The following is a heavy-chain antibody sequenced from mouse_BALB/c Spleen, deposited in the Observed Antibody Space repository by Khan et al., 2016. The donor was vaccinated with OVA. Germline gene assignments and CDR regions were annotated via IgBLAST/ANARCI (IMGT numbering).Heavy chain of an antibody. CDR1: GFTFSNYA. Sequence: EVELVESGGGLVKPGGSLKLSCAASGFTFSNYAMSWVRQTPEKRLEWVATVSSGGSFTYSPASVKGRFTISRDNAKNTLYLQMSRLRSEDTAMYYCARQGGIYDGPFDYWGQGTTLTVSS. D-gene: IGHD2-3*01. V-gene: IGHV5-9-3*01. CDR2: VSSGGSFT. CDR3: ARQGGIYDGPFDY. J-gene: IGHJ2*01.